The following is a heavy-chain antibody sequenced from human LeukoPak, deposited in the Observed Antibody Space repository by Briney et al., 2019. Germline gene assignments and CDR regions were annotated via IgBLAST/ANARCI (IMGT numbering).Heavy chain of an antibody. CDR3: ARGNGYYDFWSGYSRSYYYYYYMDV. CDR1: GYTFTSYG. Sequence: ASVKVSCKASGYTFTSYGISWVRQAPGQGLEWMGWISAYNGNTNYAQKLQGRVTMTTDTSTSTAYMELRSLRSDDTAVYYCARGNGYYDFWSGYSRSYYYYYYMDVWGKGTTVTVSS. CDR2: ISAYNGNT. D-gene: IGHD3-3*01. J-gene: IGHJ6*03. V-gene: IGHV1-18*01.